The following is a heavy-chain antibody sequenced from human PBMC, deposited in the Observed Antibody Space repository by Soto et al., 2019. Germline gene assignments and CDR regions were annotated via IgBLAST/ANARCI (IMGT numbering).Heavy chain of an antibody. D-gene: IGHD3-22*01. V-gene: IGHV1-18*01. Sequence: SVQVSCKTSGYTFTAYGLAWLRQGPGQRAEWLGWVSTNNADTKYAPKFQGRVSMTSDRSTTTTYMELRSLRSDDTAIYYCARELSTDSSADYAFAYWG. J-gene: IGHJ4*01. CDR2: VSTNNADT. CDR3: ARELSTDSSADYAFAY. CDR1: GYTFTAYG.